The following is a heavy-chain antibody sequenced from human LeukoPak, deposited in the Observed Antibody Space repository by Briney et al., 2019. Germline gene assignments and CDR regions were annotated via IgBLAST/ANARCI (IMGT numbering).Heavy chain of an antibody. CDR1: GGSISSYY. CDR2: IYYSGST. CDR3: ARMGGIAVAGLDY. J-gene: IGHJ4*02. D-gene: IGHD6-19*01. V-gene: IGHV4-59*01. Sequence: SETLSLTCTVSGGSISSYYWSWIRQPPGRGLEWIGYIYYSGSTNYNPSLKSRVTISVGTSKNQFSLKLSSVTAADTAVYYCARMGGIAVAGLDYWGQGTLVTVSS.